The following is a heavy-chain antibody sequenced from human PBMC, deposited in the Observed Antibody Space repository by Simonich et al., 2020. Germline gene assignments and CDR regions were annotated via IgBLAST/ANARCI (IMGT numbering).Heavy chain of an antibody. CDR2: INPNSGGT. Sequence: QVQLVQSGAEVKKPGASVKVSCKASGYTFTGSYMHWVRQAPGQGLEWMGRINPNSGGTNYAQKFQGRVTMTRDTSISTAYMELSRLRSDDTAVYYCARDWYYYDSSGYYSDAFDIWGQGTMVTVSS. CDR3: ARDWYYYDSSGYYSDAFDI. J-gene: IGHJ3*02. CDR1: GYTFTGSY. D-gene: IGHD3-22*01. V-gene: IGHV1-2*06.